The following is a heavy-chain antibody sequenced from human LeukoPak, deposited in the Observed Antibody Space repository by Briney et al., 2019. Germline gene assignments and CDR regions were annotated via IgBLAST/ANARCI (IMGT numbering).Heavy chain of an antibody. Sequence: PSETLSLTCAVYGGSGNYYWSWFRQPPGKGREGIGGITRTGNTRYNPSLKSRVRISLDTSKNQFLLKLSSVAAADTAVYYCAPIYGDYSDFDSWGQGTLVTVSS. CDR3: APIYGDYSDFDS. J-gene: IGHJ4*02. D-gene: IGHD4-17*01. CDR1: GGSGNYY. CDR2: ITRTGNT. V-gene: IGHV4-34*01.